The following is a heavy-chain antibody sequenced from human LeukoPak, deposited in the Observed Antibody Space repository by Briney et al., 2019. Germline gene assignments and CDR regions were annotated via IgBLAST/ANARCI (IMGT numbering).Heavy chain of an antibody. CDR3: ARQMRYSGSHGIDY. Sequence: SETLSLTCTVSGGSISSYYWSWIRQPPGKGLEWIGYIYYSGSTNYNPSLKSRVTISVDTSKNQFSLKLSSVTAADTAVYYCARQMRYSGSHGIDYWGQGTLVTVSS. CDR2: IYYSGST. J-gene: IGHJ4*02. V-gene: IGHV4-59*08. CDR1: GGSISSYY. D-gene: IGHD1-26*01.